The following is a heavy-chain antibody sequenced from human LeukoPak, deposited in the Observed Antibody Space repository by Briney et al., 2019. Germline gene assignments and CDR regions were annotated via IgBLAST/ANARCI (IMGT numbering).Heavy chain of an antibody. D-gene: IGHD6-13*01. J-gene: IGHJ3*02. V-gene: IGHV3-11*01. CDR1: GFTFSDYY. CDR3: AKLPVAAAGYDAFDI. CDR2: ISSGGSTI. Sequence: PGGSLRLSCAVSGFTFSDYYMSWIRQAPGKGLEWVSYISSGGSTISHADSVKGRFTISRDNSKNTLYLQMNSLRAEDTAVYYCAKLPVAAAGYDAFDIWGQGTMVTVSS.